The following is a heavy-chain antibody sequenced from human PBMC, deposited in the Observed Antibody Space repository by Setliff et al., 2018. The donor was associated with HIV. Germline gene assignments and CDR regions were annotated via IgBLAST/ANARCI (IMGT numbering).Heavy chain of an antibody. CDR1: GYTFTAYY. V-gene: IGHV1-2*02. CDR3: ARNQGDSSGWYAGDY. J-gene: IGHJ4*01. D-gene: IGHD6-19*01. Sequence: ASVKVSCKTSGYTFTAYYIHWVRQAPGQGLEWMGWINSNNGGTKYAQNFQGRVTMTRDTSITTAYMDLRNLRSEDTAVYYCARNQGDSSGWYAGDYWGHGTLVTVSS. CDR2: INSNNGGT.